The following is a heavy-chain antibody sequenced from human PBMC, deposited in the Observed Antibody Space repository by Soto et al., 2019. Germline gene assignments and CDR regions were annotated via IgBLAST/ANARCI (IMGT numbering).Heavy chain of an antibody. Sequence: GGSLRLSCAASGFTFTNYAIYWVRQAPGKGLEWVSTVGGDGGTTYYADSVKGRFTISRDNSKNTVFLQMNSLRAEDTAIYYCAKGLIADRDYWGQGTLVTVSS. D-gene: IGHD6-6*01. CDR3: AKGLIADRDY. CDR2: VGGDGGTT. J-gene: IGHJ4*02. V-gene: IGHV3-23*01. CDR1: GFTFTNYA.